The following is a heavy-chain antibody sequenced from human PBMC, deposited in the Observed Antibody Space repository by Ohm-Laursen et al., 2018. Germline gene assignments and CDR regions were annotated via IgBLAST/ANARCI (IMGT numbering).Heavy chain of an antibody. V-gene: IGHV4-59*08. Sequence: SDTLPLTCTVSGGSISSYYWSWIRQPPGKGLEWLGYIYYSGSTNYNPSLKSQVTISVDTSKNQFSLKLSSVTAADTAVYYCARVRGDIWGQGTLVTVSS. CDR2: IYYSGST. J-gene: IGHJ4*02. CDR3: ARVRGDI. CDR1: GGSISSYY. D-gene: IGHD3-10*01.